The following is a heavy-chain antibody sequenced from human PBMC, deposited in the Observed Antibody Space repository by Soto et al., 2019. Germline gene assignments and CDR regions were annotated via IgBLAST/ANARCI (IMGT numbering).Heavy chain of an antibody. Sequence: QVHLVQSGAEVKKPGASVKVSCKGSGYAFTTYGIPWVRQADGQGLEWMGWISAHNGNTNYAQKLQVRVTVTRDPSTSTAYMELRSLRSDDTAVYYCARGGYGDYWGQGALVTVSS. D-gene: IGHD1-1*01. V-gene: IGHV1-18*01. CDR3: ARGGYGDY. CDR1: GYAFTTYG. J-gene: IGHJ4*02. CDR2: ISAHNGNT.